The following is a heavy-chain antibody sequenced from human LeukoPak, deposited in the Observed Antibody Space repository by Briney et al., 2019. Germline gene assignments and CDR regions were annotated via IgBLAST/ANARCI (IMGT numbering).Heavy chain of an antibody. D-gene: IGHD1-26*01. CDR1: IGADSRSSDY. CDR2: SYYTGIT. Sequence: SVTLSLIYTFSIGADSRSSDYGGWIRQPPGKGHERIGPSYYTGITYYNPSLNSPVTISLDTSKNQFSLKLTSVTAADTAVYYCARHPNSASSWPPYSPEFDCWGQGTLVTVSS. J-gene: IGHJ4*02. V-gene: IGHV4-39*01. CDR3: ARHPNSASSWPPYSPEFDC.